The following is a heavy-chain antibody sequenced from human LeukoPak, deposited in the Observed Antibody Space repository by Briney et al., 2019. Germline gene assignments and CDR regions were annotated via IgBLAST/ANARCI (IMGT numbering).Heavy chain of an antibody. CDR1: GFTLSNYG. Sequence: QPGGSLRLSCAVSGFTLSNYGMSWVRQAPGKGLEWVAGIGGSGGGTNYADSVKGRFTISRDNPKNTLYLQMNSLRAEDTAVYYCAKRGVTTYRYYYGMDVWGQGTTVTVSS. J-gene: IGHJ6*02. V-gene: IGHV3-23*01. CDR3: AKRGVTTYRYYYGMDV. D-gene: IGHD4-17*01. CDR2: IGGSGGGT.